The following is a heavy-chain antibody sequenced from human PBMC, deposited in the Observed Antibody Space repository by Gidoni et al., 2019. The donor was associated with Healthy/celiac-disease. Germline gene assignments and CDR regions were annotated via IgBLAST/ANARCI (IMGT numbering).Heavy chain of an antibody. CDR1: GGSISSSSYY. J-gene: IGHJ2*01. D-gene: IGHD3-10*01. CDR3: ARTMVRYFDL. CDR2: IYYSGST. V-gene: IGHV4-39*01. Sequence: QLQLQESGPGLVKPSETLSLTCTVSGGSISSSSYYGGWIRQPPGQGLEWIGSIYYSGSTYYNPSLKSRVTISVDTSKNQFSLKLSSGTAADTAVYYCARTMVRYFDLWGRGTLVTVSS.